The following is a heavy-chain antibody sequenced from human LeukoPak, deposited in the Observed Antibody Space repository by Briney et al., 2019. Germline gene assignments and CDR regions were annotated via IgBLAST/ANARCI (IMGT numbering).Heavy chain of an antibody. CDR3: YYMDV. CDR2: ITTGSTYM. J-gene: IGHJ6*03. Sequence: PGGSLRLSCSASGVTFSSYAMNWVRQAPGKGLEWVSSITTGSTYMYYADSVRGRFTISRDNAKNSLYLQMSSLRADDTAVYYYYYMDVWGKGTMVTVSS. V-gene: IGHV3-21*01. CDR1: GVTFSSYA.